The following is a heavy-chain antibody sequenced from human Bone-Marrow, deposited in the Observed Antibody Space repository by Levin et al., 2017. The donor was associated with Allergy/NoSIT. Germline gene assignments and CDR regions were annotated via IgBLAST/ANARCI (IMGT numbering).Heavy chain of an antibody. Sequence: AGGSLRLSCAASGFTFSRYGMHWVRQAPGKGLEWVAVIYYDGSEKYYGDSVRGRFTISRDNSKNTLYLEMNSLRVEDTGVYYCARMEASGFLEGVSSNDAVDVWGQGTTVTVSS. V-gene: IGHV3-33*01. CDR3: ARMEASGFLEGVSSNDAVDV. D-gene: IGHD3-3*01. CDR1: GFTFSRYG. J-gene: IGHJ6*02. CDR2: IYYDGSEK.